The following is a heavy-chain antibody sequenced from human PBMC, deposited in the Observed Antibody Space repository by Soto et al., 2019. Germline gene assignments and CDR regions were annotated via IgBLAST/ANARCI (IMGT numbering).Heavy chain of an antibody. CDR3: AHSITMVRGVTTPWFDP. V-gene: IGHV2-5*02. J-gene: IGHJ5*02. Sequence: QITLKESGPTLVKPTQTLTLTCTFSGFSLSTSGVGVGWIRQPPGKALEWLALIYWDDDKRYSPSLKSRLTITKXXSXNXXVLTMTNMDPVDTATYYCAHSITMVRGVTTPWFDPWGQGTLVTVSS. CDR1: GFSLSTSGVG. D-gene: IGHD3-10*01. CDR2: IYWDDDK.